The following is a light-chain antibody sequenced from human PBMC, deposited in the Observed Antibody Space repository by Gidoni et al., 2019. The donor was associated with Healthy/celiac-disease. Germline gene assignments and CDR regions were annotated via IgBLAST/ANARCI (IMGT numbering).Light chain of an antibody. CDR1: QSVSSSY. J-gene: IGKJ4*01. V-gene: IGKV3-20*01. CDR2: GAS. Sequence: QSVSSSYLAWYQQKPGQAPRLLIYGASSRATGIPDRFSGSGSGTDFTLTISRLEPEDFAVYYCQQYGSSHTFGGXTKVEIK. CDR3: QQYGSSHT.